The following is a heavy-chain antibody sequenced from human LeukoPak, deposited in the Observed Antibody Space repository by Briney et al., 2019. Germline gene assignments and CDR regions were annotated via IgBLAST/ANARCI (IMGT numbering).Heavy chain of an antibody. CDR1: GGSFSGYY. Sequence: SETLSLTCAVYGGSFSGYYWSWIRQPPGKGLEWIGEINHSGSTNYNPSLKSRATISVDTSKNQFSLKLSSVTAADTAVYYCARRLSRGHYYYYYMDVWGKGTTVTVSS. V-gene: IGHV4-34*01. J-gene: IGHJ6*03. D-gene: IGHD3-16*01. CDR2: INHSGST. CDR3: ARRLSRGHYYYYYMDV.